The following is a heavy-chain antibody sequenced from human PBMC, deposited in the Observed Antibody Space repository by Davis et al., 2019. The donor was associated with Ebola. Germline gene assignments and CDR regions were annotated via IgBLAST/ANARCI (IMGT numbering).Heavy chain of an antibody. CDR2: INPNDGRT. CDR1: GYTFTNYY. J-gene: IGHJ3*02. V-gene: IGHV1-46*03. CDR3: TIPGGQDSGHDVFDI. D-gene: IGHD5-12*01. Sequence: AASVKVSCKASGYTFTNYYMHWVRQAPGQGLEWMGMINPNDGRTIYAQKFQGRVTVTRDTSTTTVYMDLSSLRSEDTALYYCTIPGGQDSGHDVFDIWGQGTMVTVSS.